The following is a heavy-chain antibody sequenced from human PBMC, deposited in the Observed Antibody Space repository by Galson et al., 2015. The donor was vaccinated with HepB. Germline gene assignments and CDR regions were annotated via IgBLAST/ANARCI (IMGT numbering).Heavy chain of an antibody. Sequence: SLRLSCAASGFTFSSYGMHWVRQAPGKGLEWVAVIWYDGSNKYYADSVKGRFTISRDNSKNTLYLQMNSLRAEDTAVYYCARMGNTGYYYYYMDVWGKGTTVTVSS. CDR2: IWYDGSNK. CDR1: GFTFSSYG. J-gene: IGHJ6*03. D-gene: IGHD2/OR15-2a*01. CDR3: ARMGNTGYYYYYMDV. V-gene: IGHV3-33*01.